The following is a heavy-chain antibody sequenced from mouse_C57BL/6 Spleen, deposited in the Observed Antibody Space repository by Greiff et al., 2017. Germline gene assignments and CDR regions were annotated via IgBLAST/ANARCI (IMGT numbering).Heavy chain of an antibody. CDR2: IDPSDSYT. CDR3: ASVYFDV. Sequence: QVQLPQPGAELVLPGASVTLSCKASGYTFTSYWMHWVKQRPGQGLEWIGEIDPSDSYTNYNQKFKGKSTLTGDKSSSTAYMPLSSLPSEDSAVDYCASVYFDVWGTGTTVTVSS. CDR1: GYTFTSYW. J-gene: IGHJ1*03. V-gene: IGHV1-69*01.